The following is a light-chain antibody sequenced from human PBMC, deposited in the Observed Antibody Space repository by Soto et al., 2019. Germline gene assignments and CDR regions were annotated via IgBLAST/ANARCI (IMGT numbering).Light chain of an antibody. V-gene: IGLV2-14*01. J-gene: IGLJ3*02. CDR3: GSYTSTTTWV. CDR2: EVT. Sequence: QPVLTQPASVSGSPGQSITISCTGTSSDVGGYNYVSWYQQHPGKAPKLMIYEVTNRPSGVSNRFSGSKSGNTASLTISGLQAEDDADYFCGSYTSTTTWVFGGGTKVTVL. CDR1: SSDVGGYNY.